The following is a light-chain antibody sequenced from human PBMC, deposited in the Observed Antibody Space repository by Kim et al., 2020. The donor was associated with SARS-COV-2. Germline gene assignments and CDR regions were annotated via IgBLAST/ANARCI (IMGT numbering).Light chain of an antibody. CDR1: QSVSIN. J-gene: IGKJ1*01. CDR2: GAS. Sequence: VSTGEGDTLSCRASQSVSINLAWYQQKPGQAPRLLIYGASTRATGIPARFSGSGSGTEFTLTISSLQSEDFAVYYCQQYTNWWTFGQGTKVDIK. CDR3: QQYTNWWT. V-gene: IGKV3-15*01.